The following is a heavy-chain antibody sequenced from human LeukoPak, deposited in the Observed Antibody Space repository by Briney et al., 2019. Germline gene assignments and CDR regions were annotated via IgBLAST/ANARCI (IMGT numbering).Heavy chain of an antibody. D-gene: IGHD3-3*01. CDR2: TNPNSGNT. Sequence: ASVKVSCKASGYTFTSYDINWVRQATGQGLEWMGWTNPNSGNTGYAQKFQGRVTITRNTSISTAYMELSSLRSDDTAVYYCAKDTPPADFWSGYYTSYYMDVWGKGTTVTVSS. J-gene: IGHJ6*03. CDR3: AKDTPPADFWSGYYTSYYMDV. CDR1: GYTFTSYD. V-gene: IGHV1-8*03.